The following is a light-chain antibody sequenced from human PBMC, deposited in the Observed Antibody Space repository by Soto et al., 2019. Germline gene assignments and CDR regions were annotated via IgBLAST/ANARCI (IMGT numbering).Light chain of an antibody. CDR3: LQDINYPWT. J-gene: IGKJ1*01. V-gene: IGKV1-6*01. Sequence: IQMTQSPSSLSASVGDRVSITCRASQSISSYLNWYQQKPGKPPKVLIYGASNLQSGVPPRFSGSGSGTDFTLAISSLQPEDSATYYCLQDINYPWTFGQGTKVDIK. CDR1: QSISSY. CDR2: GAS.